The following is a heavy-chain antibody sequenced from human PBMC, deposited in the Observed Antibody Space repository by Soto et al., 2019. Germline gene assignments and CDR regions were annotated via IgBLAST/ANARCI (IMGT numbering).Heavy chain of an antibody. V-gene: IGHV3-23*01. J-gene: IGHJ4*02. Sequence: EVQLLESGGGLVQPGGSLRLSCAASGFTFSSYGMTWVRQAPGKGLEWVSFSSATGAGTYYADYVKGRFTISRDNSTNTLYLQMTSLRADDTAVYYCAKDRRAGGNYGFYSDFWGQGALVIVSS. D-gene: IGHD1-7*01. CDR1: GFTFSSYG. CDR3: AKDRRAGGNYGFYSDF. CDR2: SSATGAGT.